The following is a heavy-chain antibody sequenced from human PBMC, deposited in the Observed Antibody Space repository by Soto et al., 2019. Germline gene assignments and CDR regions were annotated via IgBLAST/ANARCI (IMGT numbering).Heavy chain of an antibody. CDR1: GFTVSSNY. CDR3: ARDGGYCSSTSCLEGFDY. J-gene: IGHJ4*02. D-gene: IGHD2-2*01. V-gene: IGHV3-66*01. Sequence: EVQLVESGGGLVQPGGSLRLSCAASGFTVSSNYMSWVRQAPGKGLEWGSVIYSGGSTYYADSVKGRFTISRDNSKNTLYLQMNSLRAEDTAVYYCARDGGYCSSTSCLEGFDYWGQGTLVTVSS. CDR2: IYSGGST.